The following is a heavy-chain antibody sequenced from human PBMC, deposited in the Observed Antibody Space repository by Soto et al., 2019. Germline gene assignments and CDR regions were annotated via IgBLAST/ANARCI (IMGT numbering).Heavy chain of an antibody. D-gene: IGHD4-17*01. CDR3: AKLDQSATVGYFDY. J-gene: IGHJ4*02. Sequence: LRLSCAASGFTFSSYAMSWVRQAPGKGLEWVSAISGSGGSTYYADSVKGRFTISRDNSKNTLYLQMNSLRAEDTAVYYCAKLDQSATVGYFDYWGQGTLVTVSS. CDR1: GFTFSSYA. CDR2: ISGSGGST. V-gene: IGHV3-23*01.